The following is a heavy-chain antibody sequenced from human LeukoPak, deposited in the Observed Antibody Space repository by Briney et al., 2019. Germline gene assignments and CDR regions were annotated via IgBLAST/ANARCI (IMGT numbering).Heavy chain of an antibody. CDR2: ISGTGVNT. D-gene: IGHD3-22*01. J-gene: IGHJ3*02. CDR1: GFTFSNFA. V-gene: IGHV3-23*01. CDR3: AKTGGYYDTSDLYRPDVFDI. Sequence: PGRSLRLYGASSGFTFSNFAMSWVRHAPGKGLDGVSAISGTGVNTFDTAYVTGRFTISRDNSKNHLYVQMNRLRAEDTAVYYCAKTGGYYDTSDLYRPDVFDIWGQGTVVTVSS.